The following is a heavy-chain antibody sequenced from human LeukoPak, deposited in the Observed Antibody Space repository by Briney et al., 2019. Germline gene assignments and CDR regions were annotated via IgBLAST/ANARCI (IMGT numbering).Heavy chain of an antibody. D-gene: IGHD6-6*01. Sequence: GGSLRLSCAASGFTFSDHYMDWVRQAPGQGLEWVARIRKKTNSYTTEYAASVKGRFTISRDDSRNSLYLQMNSLKTEDTAVYYCARVHTSSSRTFDYWGQGTLVTVSS. V-gene: IGHV3-72*01. CDR2: IRKKTNSYTT. J-gene: IGHJ4*02. CDR3: ARVHTSSSRTFDY. CDR1: GFTFSDHY.